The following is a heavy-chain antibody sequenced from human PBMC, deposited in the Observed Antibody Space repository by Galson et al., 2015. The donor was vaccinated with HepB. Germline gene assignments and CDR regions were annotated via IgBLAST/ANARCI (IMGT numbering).Heavy chain of an antibody. Sequence: QSGAEVKKAGESLSISCKGSGYKFTTYWIGWVRQMPGKGLEWMGIIYPGDSDTRYSPSFQGQVTISADKSISTAFLQWTSLQASDTAMYYCARSSAHPYYFDSWGRGALVTVSS. CDR3: ARSSAHPYYFDS. CDR1: GYKFTTYW. CDR2: IYPGDSDT. J-gene: IGHJ4*02. V-gene: IGHV5-51*01.